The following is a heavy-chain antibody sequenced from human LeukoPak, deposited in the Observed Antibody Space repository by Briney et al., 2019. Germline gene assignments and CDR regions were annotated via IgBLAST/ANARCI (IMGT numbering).Heavy chain of an antibody. D-gene: IGHD3-10*01. CDR1: GYTFTGYY. Sequence: GASVKVSCTASGYTFTGYYMHWVRQATGQGLEWMGWINPNSGGTNYAQKFHGWVTMTRDTSISTAYMELSRLRSDDTAVYYCARGLWFGLDYFDYWGQGTLVTVSS. J-gene: IGHJ4*02. V-gene: IGHV1-2*04. CDR2: INPNSGGT. CDR3: ARGLWFGLDYFDY.